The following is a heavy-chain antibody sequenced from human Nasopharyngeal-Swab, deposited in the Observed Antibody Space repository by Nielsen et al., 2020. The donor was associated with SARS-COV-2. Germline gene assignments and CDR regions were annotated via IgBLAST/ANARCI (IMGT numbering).Heavy chain of an antibody. D-gene: IGHD6-19*01. Sequence: GGSLRLSCEASGFTFSSYMMTWVRQTAGKRLEWVASIGNSGAGTYHADSVKGRFTISRDNFKNTLYLGMKYLGAEDTAVYFCAKSAVAGTERIWYLYYHIDVWGKGTSVTVSS. J-gene: IGHJ6*03. V-gene: IGHV3-23*01. CDR2: IGNSGAGT. CDR1: GFTFSSYM. CDR3: AKSAVAGTERIWYLYYHIDV.